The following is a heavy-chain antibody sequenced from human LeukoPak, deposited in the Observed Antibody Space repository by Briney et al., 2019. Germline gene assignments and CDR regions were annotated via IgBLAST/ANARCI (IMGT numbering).Heavy chain of an antibody. J-gene: IGHJ4*02. Sequence: GGSLRLSCAASGFIFSNAWMNWVRQAPGKGLEWVGRIKSKTEGGTTDYAAPVKGRFTISRDDSHTTVDLQISSLTAEDTALYFCTTTYIVASTRKFGDYWGQGTLVVVSA. CDR3: TTTYIVASTRKFGDY. CDR2: IKSKTEGGTT. CDR1: GFIFSNAW. V-gene: IGHV3-15*01. D-gene: IGHD5-12*01.